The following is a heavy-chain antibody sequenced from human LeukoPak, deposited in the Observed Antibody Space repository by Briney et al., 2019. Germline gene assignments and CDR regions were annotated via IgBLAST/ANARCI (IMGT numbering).Heavy chain of an antibody. D-gene: IGHD2-15*01. CDR3: ARQVVGRNWFDP. CDR1: GGSISSSSFY. J-gene: IGHJ5*02. CDR2: IYYTGST. Sequence: NPSETLSLTCIVSGGSISSSSFYWGWIRQPPGKGLEWIGTIYYTGSTYYDPSLRSRLAISIDTSKNHFPLKLSSVSAADTAVYYCARQVVGRNWFDPWGQGTLVIVSS. V-gene: IGHV4-39*01.